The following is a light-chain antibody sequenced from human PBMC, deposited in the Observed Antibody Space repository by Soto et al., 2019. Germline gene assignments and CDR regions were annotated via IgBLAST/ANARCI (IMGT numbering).Light chain of an antibody. CDR2: GNS. V-gene: IGLV1-40*01. Sequence: QSVLTQPPSVSGAPGQRVTISCTGSSSNIGAGYDVHWYQQLPGTAPKLLIYGNSNRPSGVPDRFSGSKSGTSASLAITGLQVEDEADYYCQSYDSSLSGPWVFGGGTKLTVL. CDR1: SSNIGAGYD. CDR3: QSYDSSLSGPWV. J-gene: IGLJ3*02.